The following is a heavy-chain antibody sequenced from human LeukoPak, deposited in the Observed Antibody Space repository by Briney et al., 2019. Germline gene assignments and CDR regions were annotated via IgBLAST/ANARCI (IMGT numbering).Heavy chain of an antibody. J-gene: IGHJ4*02. V-gene: IGHV2-5*02. D-gene: IGHD3-16*01. CDR2: LFWDDDQ. Sequence: SGPTLVNPTQTLTLTCTFSGFSLSTSGVGVGWIRQPPGKALEWLALLFWDDDQRYSPSLRSRLTITKDTSKNQVVLTKTSTDPVNTATYFCAHGRWGSYAHFDYWGQGALVTVSS. CDR1: GFSLSTSGVG. CDR3: AHGRWGSYAHFDY.